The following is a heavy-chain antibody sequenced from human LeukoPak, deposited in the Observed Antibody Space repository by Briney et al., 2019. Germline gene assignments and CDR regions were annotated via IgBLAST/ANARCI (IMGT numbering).Heavy chain of an antibody. Sequence: GESLKISCKGSGSSFTNYWIGWVRQLPGKGLEWMGIIFPDDSDTRYSPSFQGQVTISADKSITTASLHWSSLKASDTAIYYCARLGVSGGNYFDYWGQGILVTVSS. CDR3: ARLGVSGGNYFDY. V-gene: IGHV5-51*01. J-gene: IGHJ4*02. D-gene: IGHD3-10*01. CDR2: IFPDDSDT. CDR1: GSSFTNYW.